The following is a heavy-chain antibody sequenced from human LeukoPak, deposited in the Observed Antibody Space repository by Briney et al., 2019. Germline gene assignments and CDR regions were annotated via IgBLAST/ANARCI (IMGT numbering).Heavy chain of an antibody. V-gene: IGHV4-30-4*01. J-gene: IGHJ5*02. CDR2: IYYSGST. D-gene: IGHD2-21*01. CDR1: GGSISSGDYY. Sequence: SETLSLTCTVSGGSISSGDYYWSWIRQPPGKGLEWIGYIYYSGSTYYNPSLKSRVTISVDTSKNQFSLKLSSVTAADTAVYYCARGTIPYNWFDPWGQGTLVTVSS. CDR3: ARGTIPYNWFDP.